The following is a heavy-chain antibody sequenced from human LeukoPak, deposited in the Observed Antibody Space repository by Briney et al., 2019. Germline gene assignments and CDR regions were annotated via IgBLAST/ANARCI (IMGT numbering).Heavy chain of an antibody. D-gene: IGHD3-16*01. CDR2: IGGSGSAI. CDR3: ARDASLAGDRVEY. J-gene: IGHJ4*02. CDR1: GFTFSSYE. V-gene: IGHV3-48*03. Sequence: PGGSLRLSCAASGFTFSSYEMSWVRQVPGKGLEWVSYIGGSGSAIYYADSVKGRFTISRDNAKNSLHLQMISLRAEDTGVYYCARDASLAGDRVEYWGQGTLVTVSS.